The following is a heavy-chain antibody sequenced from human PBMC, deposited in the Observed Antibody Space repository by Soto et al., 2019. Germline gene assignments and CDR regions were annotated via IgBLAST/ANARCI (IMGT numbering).Heavy chain of an antibody. CDR3: ARDYYDSSGYYYSYGMDV. CDR2: ISSSSSYI. V-gene: IGHV3-21*01. J-gene: IGHJ6*02. Sequence: EVQLVESGGGLVKPGGSLRLSCAASGFTFSSYSMNWVRQAPGKGLEWVSSISSSSSYIYYADSVKGRFTISRDNAKNSLSLQMNSLRAEDTAVYYCARDYYDSSGYYYSYGMDVWGQGTTVTVSS. CDR1: GFTFSSYS. D-gene: IGHD3-22*01.